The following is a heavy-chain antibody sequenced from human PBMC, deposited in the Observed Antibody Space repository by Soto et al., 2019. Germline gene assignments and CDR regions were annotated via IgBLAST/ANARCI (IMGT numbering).Heavy chain of an antibody. D-gene: IGHD6-13*01. CDR3: AGEGSGRGAAAITDAFDI. CDR2: IYYSGST. CDR1: GCSISSYY. J-gene: IGHJ3*02. V-gene: IGHV4-59*01. Sequence: SETLSLTCTVSGCSISSYYWSWSRQPPGKGLEWIGYIYYSGSTNYNPSLKSRVTISVDTSKNQFSLKLSSVTAADTAVYYCAGEGSGRGAAAITDAFDIWGQGTVVTVSS.